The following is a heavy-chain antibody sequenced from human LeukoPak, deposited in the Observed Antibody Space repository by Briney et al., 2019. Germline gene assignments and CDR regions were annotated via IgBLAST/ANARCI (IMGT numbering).Heavy chain of an antibody. CDR3: ARARNDYDSNGFSTLDY. V-gene: IGHV3-30*03. CDR2: ISYDGSNK. Sequence: PGGSLRLSCAASGFTFSSYGMHWVRQAPGKGLEWVAVISYDGSNKYYADSVKGRFTISRDDSKNTLYLQMNSLRGEDTAVYYCARARNDYDSNGFSTLDYWGQGTLVTVSS. D-gene: IGHD3-22*01. J-gene: IGHJ4*02. CDR1: GFTFSSYG.